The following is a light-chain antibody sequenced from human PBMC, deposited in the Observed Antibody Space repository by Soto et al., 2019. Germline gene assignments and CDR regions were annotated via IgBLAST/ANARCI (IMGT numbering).Light chain of an antibody. J-gene: IGKJ1*01. V-gene: IGKV1-5*01. Sequence: DIRMTQSPSTLSAFVGDRVTITCRASQSISLSLAWYQQKPGKAPDLLISDASNLERGVPSRFSGSGSGTAFTLTISSLQPDDFATYYCQQYNSYWTFGPGTKVDIK. CDR3: QQYNSYWT. CDR2: DAS. CDR1: QSISLS.